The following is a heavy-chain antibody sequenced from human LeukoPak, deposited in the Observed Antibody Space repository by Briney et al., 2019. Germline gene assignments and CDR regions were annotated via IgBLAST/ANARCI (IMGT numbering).Heavy chain of an antibody. CDR1: GGSIDTYY. Sequence: PSETLSLTCTVSGGSIDTYYWTWIRQPPGKGLEWIAYIYYSGNTNYNPSLNSRVTISLDTSKNQLSLKLSSVTAADTPVYYCATWNFLTAAAFDFWGQGTLVTVSS. V-gene: IGHV4-59*01. J-gene: IGHJ4*02. CDR3: ATWNFLTAAAFDF. D-gene: IGHD6-25*01. CDR2: IYYSGNT.